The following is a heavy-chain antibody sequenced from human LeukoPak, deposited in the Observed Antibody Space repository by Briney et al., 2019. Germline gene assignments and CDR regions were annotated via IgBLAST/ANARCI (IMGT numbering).Heavy chain of an antibody. V-gene: IGHV4-59*01. J-gene: IGHJ6*02. CDR3: ARGYYDSTLYGMDV. CDR2: IYYSGST. D-gene: IGHD3-22*01. CDR1: GGSISSYY. Sequence: SETLSLTCTVSGGSISSYYWSWIRQPPGKGLEWIGYIYYSGSTNYNPSLKSRVTISVDTSKNQFSLKLSSVTAADTAVYYCARGYYDSTLYGMDVWGQGTTVTVSS.